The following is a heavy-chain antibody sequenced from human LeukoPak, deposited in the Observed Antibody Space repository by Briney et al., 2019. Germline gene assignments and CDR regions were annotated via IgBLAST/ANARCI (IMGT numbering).Heavy chain of an antibody. J-gene: IGHJ4*02. V-gene: IGHV4-34*01. CDR3: ARGIVATMAFDY. CDR2: INHSGST. Sequence: PSETLSLTCAVYGGSFSGYYWSRIRRPPGKGLEWIGEINHSGSTNYNPSLKSRVTISVDTSKNQFSLKLSSVTAADTAVYYCARGIVATMAFDYWGQGTLVTVSS. CDR1: GGSFSGYY. D-gene: IGHD5-12*01.